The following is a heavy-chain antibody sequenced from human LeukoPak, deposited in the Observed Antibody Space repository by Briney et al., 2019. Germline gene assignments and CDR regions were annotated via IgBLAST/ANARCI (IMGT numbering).Heavy chain of an antibody. Sequence: PSGTLSLTCTVSGGSISGYHWTWIRQSPGTGLEWIARIHYSGETKYTPSLKSRVNIYVDRSKNQFSLNLRSVTAADTAVYYCARQPVRHSIYGDLDLWGRGTLVTVSS. CDR2: IHYSGET. V-gene: IGHV4-59*08. CDR3: ARQPVRHSIYGDLDL. CDR1: GGSISGYH. D-gene: IGHD3-3*01. J-gene: IGHJ2*01.